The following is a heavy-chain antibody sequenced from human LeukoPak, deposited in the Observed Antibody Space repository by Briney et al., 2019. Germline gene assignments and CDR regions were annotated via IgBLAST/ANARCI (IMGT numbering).Heavy chain of an antibody. CDR3: ARAVYDILTGYSFDY. Sequence: SETLSLTCTVSGGSISSYYWSWIRQPPGKGLEWIGYIYYSGSTNYNPSLKSRVTISVDTSESQFSLKLSSVTAADTAVYYCARAVYDILTGYSFDYWGQGTLVTVSS. V-gene: IGHV4-59*01. CDR1: GGSISSYY. J-gene: IGHJ4*02. D-gene: IGHD3-9*01. CDR2: IYYSGST.